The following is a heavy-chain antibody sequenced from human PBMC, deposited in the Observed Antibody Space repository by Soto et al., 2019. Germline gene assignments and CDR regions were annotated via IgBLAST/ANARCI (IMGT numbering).Heavy chain of an antibody. CDR1: GFTFTSYA. CDR3: AKDREYFDY. Sequence: EVQLLESGGGLVQPGGSLRLSCAASGFTFTSYALTWVRQAPGKGLEWVSAISGSGGSTYNADSVKGRFTISRDNTKNTLYLQMNSLRAEDTAVYYCAKDREYFDYWGQGTLVTVSS. CDR2: ISGSGGST. J-gene: IGHJ4*02. V-gene: IGHV3-23*01.